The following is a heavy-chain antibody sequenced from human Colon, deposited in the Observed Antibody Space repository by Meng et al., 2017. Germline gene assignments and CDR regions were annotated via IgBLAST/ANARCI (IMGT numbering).Heavy chain of an antibody. Sequence: GESLKISCAVSGFTFSSYAMTWVRQAPGKGLEWVSAISGSGSSTYYADSVKGRFTISRGNSKNTLYLQMNSLRVEDTAVYYCGKDSRGPSVRAFDIWGQGTVVTVSS. J-gene: IGHJ3*02. D-gene: IGHD3-3*01. CDR1: GFTFSSYA. CDR2: ISGSGSST. V-gene: IGHV3-23*01. CDR3: GKDSRGPSVRAFDI.